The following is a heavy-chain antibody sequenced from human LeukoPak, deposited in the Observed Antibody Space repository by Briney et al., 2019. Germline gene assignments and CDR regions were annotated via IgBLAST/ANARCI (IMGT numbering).Heavy chain of an antibody. J-gene: IGHJ6*03. CDR1: GGTFSSYA. CDR3: AESRGYCSGGSCRSYYMDV. Sequence: SVKVSCKASGGTFSSYAISWVRQAPGQGLEWMGGIIPIFGTANYAQKFQGRVTITTDESTSTAYMELSSLRSEDTAVYYCAESRGYCSGGSCRSYYMDVWGKGTTVTVSS. V-gene: IGHV1-69*05. D-gene: IGHD2-15*01. CDR2: IIPIFGTA.